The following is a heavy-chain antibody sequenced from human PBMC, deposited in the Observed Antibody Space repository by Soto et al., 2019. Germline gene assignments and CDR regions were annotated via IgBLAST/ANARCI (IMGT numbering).Heavy chain of an antibody. CDR2: IWYDGSNK. J-gene: IGHJ4*02. CDR1: GFTFSSYG. Sequence: PGGSLRLSCAASGFTFSSYGMHWVRQAPGKGLEWVAVIWYDGSNKYYADSVKGRFTISRDNSKNTLYLQMNSLRAEDTAVYYCARDPNTAGVWFYFDYWGQGTLVTVSS. V-gene: IGHV3-33*01. D-gene: IGHD2-8*01. CDR3: ARDPNTAGVWFYFDY.